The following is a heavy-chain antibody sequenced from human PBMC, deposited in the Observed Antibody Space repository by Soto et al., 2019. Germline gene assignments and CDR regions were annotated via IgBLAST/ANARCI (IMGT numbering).Heavy chain of an antibody. CDR3: ARGDGDYHDGNGYLGRH. CDR1: GFTFTSYS. CDR2: ISSSSSTT. J-gene: IGHJ4*02. V-gene: IGHV3-48*01. D-gene: IGHD3-22*01. Sequence: PGGSLRLSCAASGFTFTSYSMNWVRQAPGKGLEWVSYISSSSSTTHYADSVKGRFTISRDNAKNSLYLQMNSLRVEDTAVYYCARGDGDYHDGNGYLGRHWGQGTLVTVSS.